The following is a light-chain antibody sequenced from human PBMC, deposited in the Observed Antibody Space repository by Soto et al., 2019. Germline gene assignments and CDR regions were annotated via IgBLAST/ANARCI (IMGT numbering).Light chain of an antibody. CDR1: QNVREL. V-gene: IGKV1-39*01. CDR3: QQCYRTPKT. CDR2: GAS. J-gene: IGKJ1*01. Sequence: IQMTQSASSLSDSLVARVSIPCRSSQNVRELLNWYQQKPGKAPNLLIYGASGLQRGFPSRFSGSGSGTAFTLTISSLQPEDFATYYCQQCYRTPKTFGKGTKVDIK.